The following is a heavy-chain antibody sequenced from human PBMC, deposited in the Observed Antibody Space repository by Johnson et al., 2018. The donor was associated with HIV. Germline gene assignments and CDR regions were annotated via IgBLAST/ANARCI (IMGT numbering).Heavy chain of an antibody. CDR3: ARGGDDAFDI. V-gene: IGHV3-20*04. J-gene: IGHJ3*02. D-gene: IGHD7-27*01. CDR1: GFTFDNYD. CDR2: ISWNGGSA. Sequence: VQLVESGGGVERPGGSLRLSCAASGFTFDNYDMSWVRQAPGKGLEWVSCISWNGGSAAYADSVKGRFTISRDNAKNSLYLQMNSLRAEDTAVSYCARGGDDAFDIWGQGTMVTVSS.